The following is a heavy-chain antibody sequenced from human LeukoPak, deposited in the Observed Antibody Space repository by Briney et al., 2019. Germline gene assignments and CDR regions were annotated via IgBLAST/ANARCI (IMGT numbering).Heavy chain of an antibody. Sequence: GGSLRLSCAASGFTFSTYAMSWVRQAPGKGLEWVSGISGSGTHTYYADSVKGRFTISRDNSKNTLYLQMNGLRAEDTAVYYCAKERDYGHFDYWGQGTLVTVSS. CDR1: GFTFSTYA. CDR3: AKERDYGHFDY. J-gene: IGHJ4*02. V-gene: IGHV3-23*01. D-gene: IGHD4-17*01. CDR2: ISGSGTHT.